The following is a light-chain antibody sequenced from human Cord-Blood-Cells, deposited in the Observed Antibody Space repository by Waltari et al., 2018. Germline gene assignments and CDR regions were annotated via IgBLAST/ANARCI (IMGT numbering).Light chain of an antibody. CDR3: QQYGSSPQT. J-gene: IGKJ1*01. CDR1: PSVSSSY. V-gene: IGKV3-20*01. Sequence: IVLTPSPGTLSLSPGERATLSRRASPSVSSSYLAWYQQKPGQAPRLLSYGASSRATGIPDRFSGSGSGTDFTLTISRLEPEDFAVYYCQQYGSSPQTFGQGTKVEIK. CDR2: GAS.